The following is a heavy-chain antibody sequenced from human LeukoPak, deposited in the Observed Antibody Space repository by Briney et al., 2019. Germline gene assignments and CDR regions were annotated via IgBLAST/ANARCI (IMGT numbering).Heavy chain of an antibody. CDR2: ISGSGSST. CDR3: AKVPKGGYFDY. CDR1: GFTFSSYG. V-gene: IGHV3-23*01. Sequence: GGSLRLSCAASGFTFSSYGMHWVRQAPGKGLEWVSHISGSGSSTYYADSVKGRFTISRDNSKNTLYLQMNSLRAEDTAVYYCAKVPKGGYFDYWGQGTLVTVSS. J-gene: IGHJ4*02.